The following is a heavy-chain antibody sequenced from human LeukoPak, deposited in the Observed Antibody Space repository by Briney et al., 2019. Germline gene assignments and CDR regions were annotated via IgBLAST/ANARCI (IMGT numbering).Heavy chain of an antibody. J-gene: IGHJ4*02. D-gene: IGHD2-2*02. CDR3: ARAGYCSSTSCYTNFDY. V-gene: IGHV3-53*04. CDR1: GFTVSSNY. CDR2: IYSGGST. Sequence: PGGSLRLSCAASGFTVSSNYMSWVRQAPGKGLEWVSVIYSGGSTYYADSVKGRFTISRHNSKNTLYLQMNSLRAEDTAVYYCARAGYCSSTSCYTNFDYWGQGTLVTVSS.